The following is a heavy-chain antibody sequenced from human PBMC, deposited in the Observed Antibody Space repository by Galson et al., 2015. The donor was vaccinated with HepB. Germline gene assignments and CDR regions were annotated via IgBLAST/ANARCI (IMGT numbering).Heavy chain of an antibody. Sequence: SVKVSCKASGYTFTSYGISWVRQAPGQGLEWMGWISAYNGNTNYAQKLQGRVTMTTDTSTSTAYVELRSLRSDDTAVYYCARDAGCSGGSCYFGRLDYWGQGTLVTVSS. V-gene: IGHV1-18*01. CDR1: GYTFTSYG. D-gene: IGHD2-15*01. J-gene: IGHJ4*02. CDR2: ISAYNGNT. CDR3: ARDAGCSGGSCYFGRLDY.